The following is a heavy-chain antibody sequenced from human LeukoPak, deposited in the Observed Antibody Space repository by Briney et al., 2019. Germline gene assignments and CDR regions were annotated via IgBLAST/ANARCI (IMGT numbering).Heavy chain of an antibody. J-gene: IGHJ5*02. V-gene: IGHV1-69*10. CDR1: GGTLSSYA. CDR2: IIPIFGIA. CDR3: ARDLEPWPEKNWFDP. Sequence: SVKVSCKASGGTLSSYAISWVRQAPGQGLEGMGGIIPIFGIANYAQKFQGRVTITADKSTSTAYMELSSLRSEDTAVYYCARDLEPWPEKNWFDPWGQGTLVTVSS. D-gene: IGHD1-14*01.